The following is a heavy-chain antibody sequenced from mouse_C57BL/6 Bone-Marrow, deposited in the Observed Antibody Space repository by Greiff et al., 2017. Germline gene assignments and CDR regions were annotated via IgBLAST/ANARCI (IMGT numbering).Heavy chain of an antibody. CDR1: GFTFSSYA. V-gene: IGHV5-4*03. CDR3: AGGFFFDY. J-gene: IGHJ2*01. CDR2: ISDGGSYT. Sequence: EVKLVESGGGLVKPGGSLKLSCAASGFTFSSYAMSWVRQTPEKRLEWVATISDGGSYTYYPDNVKGRFTISRDNAKNNLYMQMSHLKSEDTAMYYCAGGFFFDYWGQGTTLTVSS.